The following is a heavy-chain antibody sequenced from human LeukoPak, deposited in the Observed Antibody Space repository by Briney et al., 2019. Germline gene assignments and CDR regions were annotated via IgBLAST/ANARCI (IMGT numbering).Heavy chain of an antibody. CDR3: ATDGYYYGSGTYPKY. V-gene: IGHV1-2*02. CDR1: GYTFTGYY. CDR2: INPNSGGT. Sequence: ASVKVSCKTSGYTFTGYYMHWVRQAPGQGLEWMGWINPNSGGTDYAQKFQGRVTMTRDTSISTAYMELGRLSSDDTAVYYCATDGYYYGSGTYPKYWGQGTLVTISS. J-gene: IGHJ4*02. D-gene: IGHD3-10*01.